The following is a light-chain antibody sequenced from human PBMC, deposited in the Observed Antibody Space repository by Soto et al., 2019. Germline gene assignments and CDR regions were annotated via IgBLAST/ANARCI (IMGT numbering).Light chain of an antibody. CDR1: SSDVAGYPY. Sequence: QSALTQPRSVSGSPGQSVTISCTGTSSDVAGYPYVSWYQHHPGKAPKLMIYDVTKRPSGVPDRFSGSKSGNTASLTISGLQAEDEADYYCCSYADSYPYVFGTGTKLTVL. V-gene: IGLV2-11*01. J-gene: IGLJ1*01. CDR3: CSYADSYPYV. CDR2: DVT.